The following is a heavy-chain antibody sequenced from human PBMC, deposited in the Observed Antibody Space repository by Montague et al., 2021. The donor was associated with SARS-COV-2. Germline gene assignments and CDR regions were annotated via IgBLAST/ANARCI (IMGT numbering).Heavy chain of an antibody. D-gene: IGHD2-2*01. CDR2: ISYSGIT. CDR1: GDSMSRSYHN. CDR3: ARETVSAAASEVDN. Sequence: SETLSLTCSVSGDSMSRSYHNWDWIRRPPGKGLEWIGTISYSGITYYSPSLKSRVTISVDTSKKQFSLKVTSMTAADTAVYYCARETVSAAASEVDNWGQGTLVTVSS. J-gene: IGHJ4*02. V-gene: IGHV4-39*01.